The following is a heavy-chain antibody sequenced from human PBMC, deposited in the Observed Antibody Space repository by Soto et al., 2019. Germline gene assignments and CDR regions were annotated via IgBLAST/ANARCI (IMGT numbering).Heavy chain of an antibody. CDR3: ARGPYGSGSYFVEGSPQEGWFDP. D-gene: IGHD3-10*01. CDR2: INAGNGNT. V-gene: IGHV1-3*01. J-gene: IGHJ5*02. CDR1: GYTFTSYA. Sequence: ASVKVSCKASGYTFTSYAMHWVRQAPGQRLEWMGWINAGNGNTKYSQKFQGRVTITRDTSASTAYMELSSLRSEDTAVYYCARGPYGSGSYFVEGSPQEGWFDPWGQGTLVTVSS.